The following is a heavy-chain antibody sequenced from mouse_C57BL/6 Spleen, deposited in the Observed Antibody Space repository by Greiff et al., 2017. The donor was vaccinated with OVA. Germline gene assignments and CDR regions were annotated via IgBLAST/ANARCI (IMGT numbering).Heavy chain of an antibody. CDR3: ARVDDYDGGFAY. Sequence: EVNLVESEGGLVQPGSSMKLSCTASGFTFSDYYMAWVRQVPEKGLEWVANINYDGSSTYYLDSLKSRFIISRDNAKNILYLQMSSLKSEDTATYYCARVDDYDGGFAYWGQGTLVTVSA. D-gene: IGHD2-4*01. CDR1: GFTFSDYY. J-gene: IGHJ3*01. CDR2: INYDGSST. V-gene: IGHV5-16*01.